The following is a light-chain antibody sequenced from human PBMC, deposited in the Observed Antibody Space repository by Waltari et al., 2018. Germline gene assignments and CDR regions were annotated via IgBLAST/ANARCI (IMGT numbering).Light chain of an antibody. CDR1: NSDIGGDNY. J-gene: IGLJ3*02. CDR3: SSFTSSATWV. V-gene: IGLV2-14*03. CDR2: GVS. Sequence: QSALTQPASLSGSPRQSITISCPGTNSDIGGDNYVSGYQHHSGKAPKLMIFGVSDRPSGVSNRFSGSKSGNTASLTISELQADDEADYYCSSFTSSATWVFGGGTKLTVL.